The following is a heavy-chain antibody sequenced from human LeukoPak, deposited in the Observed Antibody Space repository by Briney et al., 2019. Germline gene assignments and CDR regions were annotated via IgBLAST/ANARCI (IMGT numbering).Heavy chain of an antibody. J-gene: IGHJ4*02. CDR3: ARSLAARSLDY. CDR2: INTNTGNP. D-gene: IGHD6-6*01. Sequence: ASVKVSCKASGYTFTTYAMNWVRQAPGQGLEWMGWINTNTGNPTYAQGFTGRFVFSLDNSVSTAYLQISSLKAEDTAMYYCARSLAARSLDYWGQGTLVTVSS. V-gene: IGHV7-4-1*02. CDR1: GYTFTTYA.